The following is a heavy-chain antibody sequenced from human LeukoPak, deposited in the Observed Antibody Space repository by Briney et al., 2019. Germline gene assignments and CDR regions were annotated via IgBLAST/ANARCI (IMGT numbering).Heavy chain of an antibody. CDR3: AREAQDFRTGNHRPGHYDHMDV. J-gene: IGHJ6*03. CDR1: GGSISSYY. V-gene: IGHV4-59*01. D-gene: IGHD1-14*01. Sequence: KTSETLSLTCGVSGGSISSYYWAWIRQAPGKGLEWIGYIYYAGSTNYNPSLKSRVTMSVDMSRNQFSLRMTSVTAADTAVYYCAREAQDFRTGNHRPGHYDHMDVWGKGTAVTVSS. CDR2: IYYAGST.